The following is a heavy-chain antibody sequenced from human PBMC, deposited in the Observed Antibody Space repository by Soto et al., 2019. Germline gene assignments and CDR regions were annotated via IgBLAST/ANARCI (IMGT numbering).Heavy chain of an antibody. D-gene: IGHD3-10*01. CDR3: ARGYYGSGSYPNWFDP. J-gene: IGHJ5*02. V-gene: IGHV4-31*03. CDR2: IYYSGST. CDR1: GGSISSGGYY. Sequence: SETLSLTCTVSGGSISSGGYYWSWIRQHPGKGLEWIGYIYYSGSTYYNPSLKSRVTISVDTSKNQFSLKLSSVTAADTAVYYCARGYYGSGSYPNWFDPWGQGTLVTVSS.